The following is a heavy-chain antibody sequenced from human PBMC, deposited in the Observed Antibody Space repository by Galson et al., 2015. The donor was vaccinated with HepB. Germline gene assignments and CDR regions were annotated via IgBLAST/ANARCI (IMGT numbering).Heavy chain of an antibody. CDR3: ARVGADPSAFDI. V-gene: IGHV4-59*01. J-gene: IGHJ3*02. CDR1: GGSISSYD. CDR2: KYYSGST. D-gene: IGHD3-16*01. Sequence: ETLSLTCAVSGGSISSYDWTWIRHPPGKGLEWIGYKYYSGSTNYKPSLKSRVTISVDTSKKQVSLRLSSVTAADTAVYYCARVGADPSAFDIWGQGTVVTVSS.